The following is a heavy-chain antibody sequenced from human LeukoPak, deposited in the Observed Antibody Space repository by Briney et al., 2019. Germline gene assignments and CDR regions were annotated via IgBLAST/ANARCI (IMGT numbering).Heavy chain of an antibody. J-gene: IGHJ5*02. V-gene: IGHV4-30-2*01. CDR2: IYHSGST. D-gene: IGHD2-15*01. CDR1: GGSISSGGYS. CDR3: ARSGGDCDGGSCSSDWFDP. Sequence: SETLSLTCAVSGGSISSGGYSCSWIRQPPGKGLEWIGYIYHSGSTYYNPSLKSRVTISVDRSRNHFSLKLSSMTAADTAVYYCARSGGDCDGGSCSSDWFDPWGQGTLVTVSS.